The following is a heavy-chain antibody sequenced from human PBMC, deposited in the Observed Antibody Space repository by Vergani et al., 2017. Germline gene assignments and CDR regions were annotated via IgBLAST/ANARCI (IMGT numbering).Heavy chain of an antibody. Sequence: QVQLVQSGAEVKKPGASVKVSCKASGYTFTGYYMHWVRQAPGQGLEWMGWINPNSGGTNYAQKFQGRVTMTRATSISTAYMELSRLRSDDTAVYYCARYDFWSGYTNWFDPWGQGTLVTVSS. D-gene: IGHD3-3*01. CDR2: INPNSGGT. J-gene: IGHJ5*02. CDR1: GYTFTGYY. CDR3: ARYDFWSGYTNWFDP. V-gene: IGHV1-2*02.